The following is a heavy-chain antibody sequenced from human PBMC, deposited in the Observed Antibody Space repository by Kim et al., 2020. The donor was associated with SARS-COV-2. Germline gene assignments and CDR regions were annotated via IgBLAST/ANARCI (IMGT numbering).Heavy chain of an antibody. Sequence: SGPTLVNPTQTLTLTCTFSGFSLSTSGVGVGWIRQPPGKALEWLALIYWDDDKRYSPSLKSRLTITQDTSKNQVVLTMTNMDPVDTATYYCVHLQSRITIFGVVIDDAFDIWGQGPMVTVSS. CDR2: IYWDDDK. CDR3: VHLQSRITIFGVVIDDAFDI. CDR1: GFSLSTSGVG. D-gene: IGHD3-3*01. J-gene: IGHJ3*02. V-gene: IGHV2-5*02.